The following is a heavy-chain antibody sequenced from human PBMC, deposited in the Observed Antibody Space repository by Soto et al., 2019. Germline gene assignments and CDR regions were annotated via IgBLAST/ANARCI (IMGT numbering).Heavy chain of an antibody. Sequence: KPSETLSLTCTVSGGSISSYFWGWVRQSPGKGLEWIGSMYYSGSSYYNPSLKSRVAISVDTSKNQFSLKLRSVTAADTAVYFCARQRLLRLKPDFDIWGQGTLVTVSS. CDR3: ARQRLLRLKPDFDI. D-gene: IGHD2-21*02. J-gene: IGHJ4*02. CDR1: GGSISSYF. CDR2: MYYSGSS. V-gene: IGHV4-39*01.